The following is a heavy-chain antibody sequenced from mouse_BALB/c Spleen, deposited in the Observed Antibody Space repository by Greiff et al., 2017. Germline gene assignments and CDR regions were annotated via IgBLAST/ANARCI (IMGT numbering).Heavy chain of an antibody. J-gene: IGHJ4*01. Sequence: DVKLVESGAELVKPGASVKLSCTASGFNIKDTYMHWVKQRPEQGLEWIGRIDPANGNTKYDPKFQGKATITADTSSNTAYLQLSSLTSEDTAVYYCARNGYYAMDYWGQGTSVTVSS. CDR1: GFNIKDTY. V-gene: IGHV14-3*02. CDR2: IDPANGNT. CDR3: ARNGYYAMDY.